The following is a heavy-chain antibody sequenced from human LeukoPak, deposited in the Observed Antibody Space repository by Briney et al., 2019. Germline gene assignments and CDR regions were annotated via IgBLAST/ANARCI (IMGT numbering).Heavy chain of an antibody. CDR3: AKDISRIAAAGTFGFDY. D-gene: IGHD6-13*01. Sequence: GESLRLSCAASGFTISNYWMSWVRQAPGKGLEWVATINQDGGGKYYVDSVKGRFTISRDSAENSLYLQMNSLRAEDTALYYCAKDISRIAAAGTFGFDYWGQGTLVTVSS. CDR2: INQDGGGK. V-gene: IGHV3-7*03. CDR1: GFTISNYW. J-gene: IGHJ4*02.